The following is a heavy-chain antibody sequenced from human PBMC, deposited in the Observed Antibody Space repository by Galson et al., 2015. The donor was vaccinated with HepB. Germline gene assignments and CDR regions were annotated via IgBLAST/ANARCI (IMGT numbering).Heavy chain of an antibody. CDR2: ISSSAVYT. CDR1: GFTFSDYD. V-gene: IGHV3-11*06. CDR3: ARVAVGDDGVHSSFDY. J-gene: IGHJ4*02. Sequence: SLRLSCAASGFTFSDYDMRWIRQAPGKGLEWISYISSSAVYTNYADSVKGRFTISRDNARNSLFLQINSLRAEDTAVYYCARVAVGDDGVHSSFDYWGQGTLVTVSS. D-gene: IGHD4-17*01.